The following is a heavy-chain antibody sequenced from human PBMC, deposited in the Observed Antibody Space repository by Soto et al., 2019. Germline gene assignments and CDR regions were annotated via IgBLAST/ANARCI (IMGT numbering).Heavy chain of an antibody. V-gene: IGHV3-23*01. CDR2: ISGSGGST. J-gene: IGHJ1*01. Sequence: EVQLLESRGGLVQPGGPLRLSCAASGFTFSSYAMSWVRQAPGKGLEWVSAISGSGGSTYYADSVKGRFTISRDNSKKTLYLQMNSLRAEDTAVYSYSRERYGDFQPWGHGTLVTVSS. CDR1: GFTFSSYA. CDR3: SRERYGDFQP. D-gene: IGHD4-17*01.